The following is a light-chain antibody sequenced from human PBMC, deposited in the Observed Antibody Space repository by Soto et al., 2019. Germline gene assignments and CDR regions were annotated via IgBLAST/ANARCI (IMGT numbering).Light chain of an antibody. Sequence: DIQMTQSPSSLSASVGDRVTITCRASQGIRNGLGWFQQKPGKAPKRLIYAASSLQSGVSSRFSGSGSGTEFTLTISRLQHEDFATYYCLQHNSYPLTFGGGTKVEIK. CDR3: LQHNSYPLT. J-gene: IGKJ4*01. CDR2: AAS. CDR1: QGIRNG. V-gene: IGKV1-17*01.